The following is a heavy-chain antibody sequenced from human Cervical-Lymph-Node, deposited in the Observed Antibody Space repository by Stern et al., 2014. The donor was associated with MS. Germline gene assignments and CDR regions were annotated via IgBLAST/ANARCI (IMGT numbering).Heavy chain of an antibody. Sequence: QVQLQQWGAGLLKPSETLSLTCAVYGGSFSGYYWSWIRQPPGKGLEWIGEINHSGSTNANPSLQGRVHISVAKSKNQFSLKLSSVTAADTAVYYCARRYYDSSGYLPYYFDYWGQGTLVTVSS. J-gene: IGHJ4*02. D-gene: IGHD3-22*01. CDR1: GGSFSGYY. CDR2: INHSGST. CDR3: ARRYYDSSGYLPYYFDY. V-gene: IGHV4-34*01.